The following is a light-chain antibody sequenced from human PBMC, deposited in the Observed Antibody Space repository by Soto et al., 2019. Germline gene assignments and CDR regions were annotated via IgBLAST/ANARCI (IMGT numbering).Light chain of an antibody. CDR1: QSISSW. CDR2: DAS. CDR3: QQYNSYPWT. Sequence: GDRVTITCRASQSISSWLAWYQQKPGKAPKLLIYDASSLESGVPSRFSGSGSGTEFTLTISSLQPDDFATYYCQQYNSYPWTFGQGTKVDIK. J-gene: IGKJ1*01. V-gene: IGKV1-5*01.